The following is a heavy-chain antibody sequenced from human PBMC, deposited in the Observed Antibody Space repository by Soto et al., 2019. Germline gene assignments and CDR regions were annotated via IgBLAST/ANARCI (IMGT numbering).Heavy chain of an antibody. J-gene: IGHJ3*02. CDR3: AKKLTGDLASAFDI. V-gene: IGHV3-23*01. CDR1: GFTFSSYA. D-gene: IGHD7-27*01. Sequence: GESLKISCAASGFTFSSYAMSWVRQAPGKGLEWVSAISGSGGSTYYADSVKGRFTISRDNSKNTLYLQMNSLRAEDTAVYYCAKKLTGDLASAFDIWGQGTMVTVSS. CDR2: ISGSGGST.